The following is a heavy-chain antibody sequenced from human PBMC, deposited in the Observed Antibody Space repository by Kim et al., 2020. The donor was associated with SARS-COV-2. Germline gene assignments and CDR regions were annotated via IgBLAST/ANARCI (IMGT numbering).Heavy chain of an antibody. CDR2: ISGSGGST. D-gene: IGHD6-13*01. Sequence: GGSLRLSCAASGFTFSSYAMSWVRQAPGKGLEWVSAISGSGGSTYYADSVKGRFTISRDNSKNTLYVQMNSLRAEDTAVYYCAKSTEMDEYSSSLGVWGQGTTVIVSS. CDR3: AKSTEMDEYSSSLGV. CDR1: GFTFSSYA. V-gene: IGHV3-23*01. J-gene: IGHJ6*02.